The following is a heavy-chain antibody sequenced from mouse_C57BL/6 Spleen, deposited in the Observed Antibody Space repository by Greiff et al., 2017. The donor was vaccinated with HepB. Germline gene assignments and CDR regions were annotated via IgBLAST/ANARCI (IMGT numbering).Heavy chain of an antibody. CDR2: IYPGSGST. CDR1: GYTFTSYW. Sequence: VQLQQSGAELVKPGASVKMSCKASGYTFTSYWITWVKQRPGQGLEWIGDIYPGSGSTNYNEKFKSKATLTVDTSSSTAYMQLSSLTSEDSAVYYCARLGGSSGDVEDYYAMDYWGKGTSVTVAS. CDR3: ARLGGSSGDVEDYYAMDY. D-gene: IGHD3-2*02. V-gene: IGHV1-55*01. J-gene: IGHJ4*01.